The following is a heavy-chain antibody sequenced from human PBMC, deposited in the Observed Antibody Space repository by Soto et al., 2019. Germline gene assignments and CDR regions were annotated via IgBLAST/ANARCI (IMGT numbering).Heavy chain of an antibody. CDR2: IKQDGSEK. CDR3: ARGGGLDP. D-gene: IGHD3-16*01. CDR1: GFTFSSYW. Sequence: EVQLVESGGGLVQPGGSLRLSFAASGFTFSSYWMTWVRQAPGKGLEWVANIKQDGSEKYYVDSVKGRFTISRDNDKNSLYLLINSLRGEDTTVYYCARGGGLDPWGQGTLVTVSS. J-gene: IGHJ5*02. V-gene: IGHV3-7*04.